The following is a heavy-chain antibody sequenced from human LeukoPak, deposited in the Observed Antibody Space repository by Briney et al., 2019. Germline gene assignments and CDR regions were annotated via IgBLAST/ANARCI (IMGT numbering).Heavy chain of an antibody. Sequence: GSLRLSCAASGFTVSSNYMSWVRQVPGKGLEWVSVIYNSGRTYYADSVKGRFTISRDNSKNTVYLQMNSLRAEDTAVYYCARESNSGYYLSYWGQGTLVTVSS. CDR2: IYNSGRT. CDR1: GFTVSSNY. V-gene: IGHV3-66*01. D-gene: IGHD3-22*01. J-gene: IGHJ4*02. CDR3: ARESNSGYYLSY.